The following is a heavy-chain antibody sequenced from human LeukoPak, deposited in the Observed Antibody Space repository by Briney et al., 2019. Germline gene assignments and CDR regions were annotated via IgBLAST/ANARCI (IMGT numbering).Heavy chain of an antibody. J-gene: IGHJ5*02. V-gene: IGHV4-59*01. D-gene: IGHD2-15*01. Sequence: PSETLSLTCTVSGGSISSYYWSWLRQPPGKGLEWLGYIYYSGSTNYNPSLKSRVTISVDTSKNQFSLKLSSVTAADTAVYYCARVPYCSGGSCYSWFDPWGQGTLVTVSS. CDR1: GGSISSYY. CDR2: IYYSGST. CDR3: ARVPYCSGGSCYSWFDP.